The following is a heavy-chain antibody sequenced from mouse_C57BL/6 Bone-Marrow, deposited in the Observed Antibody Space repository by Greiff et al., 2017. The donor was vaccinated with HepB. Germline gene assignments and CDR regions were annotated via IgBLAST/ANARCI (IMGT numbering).Heavy chain of an antibody. CDR3: ARRRTDGRGFAD. Sequence: VQLQQSGPELVKPGASVKISCKASGYAFSSSWMNWVKQRPGKGLEWIGRIYPGDGDTNYNGKFKGKATLTADKSSSTADMERSSMTCEDNAVYDCARRRTDGRGFADWGEGTLVTVAA. CDR1: GYAFSSSW. CDR2: IYPGDGDT. J-gene: IGHJ3*01. V-gene: IGHV1-82*01.